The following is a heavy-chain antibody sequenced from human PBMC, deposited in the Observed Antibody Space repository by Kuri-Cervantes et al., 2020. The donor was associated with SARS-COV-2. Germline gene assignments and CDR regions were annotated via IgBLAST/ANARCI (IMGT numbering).Heavy chain of an antibody. D-gene: IGHD6-13*01. CDR2: INPSGGST. Sequence: ASVKVSCKASGYTFTSYYMHWVRQAPGQGLEWMGIINPSGGSTSYAQKFQGRVTMTRDTSTSTVYMELSSLRSEDTAVYYCARTRMAAAGTDAFDIWGQGTMVTVSS. CDR1: GYTFTSYY. CDR3: ARTRMAAAGTDAFDI. J-gene: IGHJ3*02. V-gene: IGHV1-46*01.